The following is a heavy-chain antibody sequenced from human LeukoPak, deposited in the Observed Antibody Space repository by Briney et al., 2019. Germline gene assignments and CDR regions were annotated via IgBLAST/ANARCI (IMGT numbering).Heavy chain of an antibody. CDR1: GFAFSSDW. J-gene: IGHJ4*02. CDR3: ARDSETSGFDY. Sequence: GGSLRLSCTASGFAFSSDWMTWVRQAPGKGLEWVANINQDGSGKYYVNSVKGRFTISRDNAENSLFLQMHSLTAEDTAVYFCARDSETSGFDYWGQGTLVTVFS. CDR2: INQDGSGK. V-gene: IGHV3-7*04.